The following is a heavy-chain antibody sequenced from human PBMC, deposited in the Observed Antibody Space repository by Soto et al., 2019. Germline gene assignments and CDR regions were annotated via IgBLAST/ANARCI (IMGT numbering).Heavy chain of an antibody. CDR1: GGSISSGGYS. Sequence: PSETLSLTCAVSGGSISSGGYSWSWILHPPGKGLEWIGYIYHSGSTYYNPSLKGRLTISVDPSKNQFSLKLTSVTAADTAMYYCARPKTIGAAAGKGWFDPWGQGTLVTVSS. V-gene: IGHV4-30-2*01. D-gene: IGHD6-13*01. CDR2: IYHSGST. J-gene: IGHJ5*01. CDR3: ARPKTIGAAAGKGWFDP.